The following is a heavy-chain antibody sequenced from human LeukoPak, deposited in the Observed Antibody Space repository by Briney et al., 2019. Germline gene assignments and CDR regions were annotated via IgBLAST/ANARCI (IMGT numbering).Heavy chain of an antibody. CDR3: ARPILTGYYGYYYGMDV. CDR2: FDPEDGET. J-gene: IGHJ6*02. D-gene: IGHD3-9*01. CDR1: GYTLSELS. Sequence: ASVKVSCKVAGYTLSELSMHWVRQAPGKGLEWMGNFDPEDGETNYAQKFQGRVTMTEDTSTDTAYMELSSLRSEDTAVYYCARPILTGYYGYYYGMDVWGQGTTVTVSS. V-gene: IGHV1-24*01.